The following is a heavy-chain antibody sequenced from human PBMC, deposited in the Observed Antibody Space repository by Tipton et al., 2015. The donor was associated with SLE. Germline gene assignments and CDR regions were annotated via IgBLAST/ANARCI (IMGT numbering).Heavy chain of an antibody. Sequence: TLSLTCTVSGGSISSGGYYWSWIRQHPGKGLEWIGYIYYSGSTYYNPSLKSRVTISVDTSKNQFSLKLSSVTAADTAVYYCARAQRLVRWLDPWGQGTLVTVSS. CDR2: IYYSGST. V-gene: IGHV4-31*03. D-gene: IGHD6-13*01. CDR3: ARAQRLVRWLDP. CDR1: GGSISSGGYY. J-gene: IGHJ5*02.